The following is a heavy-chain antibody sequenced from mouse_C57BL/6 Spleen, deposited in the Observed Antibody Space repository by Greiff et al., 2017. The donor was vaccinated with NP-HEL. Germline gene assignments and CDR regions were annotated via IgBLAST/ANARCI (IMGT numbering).Heavy chain of an antibody. CDR3: ARYGSTHNLYYFDD. CDR2: INPNNGGT. J-gene: IGHJ2*01. CDR1: GYTFTDYN. V-gene: IGHV1-18*01. Sequence: EVQLQQSGPELVKPGASVKIPCKASGYTFTDYNMDWVKQSHGKSLEWIGDINPNNGGTIYNQKFKGKATLTVDKSSSTAYMELRSLTSEDTAVYYCARYGSTHNLYYFDDWGQGTTLTVSS. D-gene: IGHD1-1*01.